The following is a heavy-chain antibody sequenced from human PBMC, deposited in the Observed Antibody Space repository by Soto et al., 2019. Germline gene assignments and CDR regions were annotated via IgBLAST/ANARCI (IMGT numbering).Heavy chain of an antibody. V-gene: IGHV4-39*01. Sequence: QLQLQESGPGLVRPSETLSLTCTVSGGSISSIAYYWGWIRQPPGKGLEWIGTVYYNENTYYNPSLKSRVTISVDTAKNQFSLNLRSVTAADTAIYFCARRERYYGSPGWFDPWGQGTLVTVSS. CDR1: GGSISSIAYY. CDR2: VYYNENT. D-gene: IGHD3-10*01. J-gene: IGHJ5*02. CDR3: ARRERYYGSPGWFDP.